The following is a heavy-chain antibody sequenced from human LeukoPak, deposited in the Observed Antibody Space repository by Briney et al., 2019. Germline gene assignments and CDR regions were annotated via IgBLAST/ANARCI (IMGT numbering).Heavy chain of an antibody. J-gene: IGHJ4*02. D-gene: IGHD5-18*01. Sequence: RASVKVSCKASGYTFTSYDINWVRQATGQGLEWMGWMNPNSGNTGYAQKFQGRVTMTRNTSISTAYMELSSLRSEDTAVYYCARGPDNYRPRRNGYSYGLDYWGQGTLVTVSS. CDR1: GYTFTSYD. CDR2: MNPNSGNT. V-gene: IGHV1-8*01. CDR3: ARGPDNYRPRRNGYSYGLDY.